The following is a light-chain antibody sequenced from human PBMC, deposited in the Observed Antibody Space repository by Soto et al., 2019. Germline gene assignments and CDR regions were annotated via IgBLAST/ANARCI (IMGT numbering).Light chain of an antibody. CDR1: SSDIGGYNY. Sequence: QSALTQPASVSGSPGQSITISCTGNSSDIGGYNYVSWYQHHPGKAPKLIIFEVNNRPSGVSDRFSGSKSGNTASLTISGLQAEDEGEYYCSSYTASSTPVFGGGTKLTVL. CDR3: SSYTASSTPV. V-gene: IGLV2-14*01. J-gene: IGLJ3*02. CDR2: EVN.